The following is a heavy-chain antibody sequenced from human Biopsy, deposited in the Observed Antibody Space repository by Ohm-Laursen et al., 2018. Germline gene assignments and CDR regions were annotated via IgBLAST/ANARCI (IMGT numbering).Heavy chain of an antibody. CDR1: GFTFSSSA. CDR3: AATSTLYYYYYAMDV. J-gene: IGHJ6*02. Sequence: ASVKVSCKASGFTFSSSAVQWVRQARGQRLEWIGWIIVGSGHTNYAQKFQERVTITRDMSTSTAYMELTSLRSEDTAVYYCAATSTLYYYYYAMDVWDQGTTITVSS. CDR2: IIVGSGHT. V-gene: IGHV1-58*01.